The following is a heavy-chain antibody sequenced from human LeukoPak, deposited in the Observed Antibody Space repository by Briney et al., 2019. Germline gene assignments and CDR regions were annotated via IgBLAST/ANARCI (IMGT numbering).Heavy chain of an antibody. Sequence: GGSLRLSCAASGFTFSSYAMSWVRQAPGKRLEWVSAISGSGGSTYYADSVKGRFTISRDNSKNTLYLQMNSLRAEDTAVYYCAKDWTAIQLSPFDYWGQGTLVTVSS. CDR2: ISGSGGST. J-gene: IGHJ4*02. D-gene: IGHD5-18*01. V-gene: IGHV3-23*01. CDR1: GFTFSSYA. CDR3: AKDWTAIQLSPFDY.